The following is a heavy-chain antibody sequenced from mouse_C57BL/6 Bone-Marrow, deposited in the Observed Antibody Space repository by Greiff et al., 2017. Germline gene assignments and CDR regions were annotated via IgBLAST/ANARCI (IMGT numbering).Heavy chain of an antibody. J-gene: IGHJ1*03. CDR1: GFTFSSYA. V-gene: IGHV5-9-1*02. D-gene: IGHD2-2*01. CDR3: TRGRGGYDGDGYFDV. CDR2: ISSGGDYI. Sequence: EVQRVESGEGLVKPGGSLKLSCAASGFTFSSYAMSWVRQTPEKRLEWVAYISSGGDYIYYADTVKGRFTIPRDNARNTLYLQMSSLTSEDTAMYYCTRGRGGYDGDGYFDVWGTGTTVTVSS.